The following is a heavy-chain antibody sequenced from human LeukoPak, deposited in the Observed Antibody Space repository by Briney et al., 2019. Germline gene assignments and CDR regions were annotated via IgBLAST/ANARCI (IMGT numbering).Heavy chain of an antibody. D-gene: IGHD2-21*01. V-gene: IGHV1-2*06. CDR2: FYPHSGDT. J-gene: IGHJ3*01. CDR1: GYTFIVYY. Sequence: GASVKLSCKSSGYTFIVYYIHWRRRSPEQGPEWMGRFYPHSGDTSYAPICQGRVTMTTDTSIDTAYMELSSLKSDDTAVYYCAREGEAYCGPECHDAFDVWGQGTVVTVSS. CDR3: AREGEAYCGPECHDAFDV.